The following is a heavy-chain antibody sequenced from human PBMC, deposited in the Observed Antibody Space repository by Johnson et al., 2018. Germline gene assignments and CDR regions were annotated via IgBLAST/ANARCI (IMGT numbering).Heavy chain of an antibody. J-gene: IGHJ6*02. CDR3: ARVNYDGMDV. V-gene: IGHV3-74*01. Sequence: VQLQESGGGLVQPGGSLRLFCVASGFSLSNYWMHWVRQAPGKGLMWVSRINSDGSSTNNADAVKGRFIISRDNPKNTLFLQMNSLRAEDTALYYCARVNYDGMDVWGQGTTVTVSS. CDR2: INSDGSST. CDR1: GFSLSNYW.